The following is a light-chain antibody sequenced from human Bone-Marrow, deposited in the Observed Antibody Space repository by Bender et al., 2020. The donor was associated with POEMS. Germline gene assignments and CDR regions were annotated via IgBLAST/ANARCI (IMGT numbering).Light chain of an antibody. V-gene: IGLV2-23*01. CDR3: CSYAGSGVYV. CDR1: NSDVGHYNL. Sequence: QSALAQPASVSGSPGQSITISCTGSNSDVGHYNLVSWYQQHPGKAPKLMVYETNKRPSGISSRFSVSSSANTASLTISGLQAGDEADYYCCSYAGSGVYVFGTVTKVPVL. J-gene: IGLJ1*01. CDR2: ETN.